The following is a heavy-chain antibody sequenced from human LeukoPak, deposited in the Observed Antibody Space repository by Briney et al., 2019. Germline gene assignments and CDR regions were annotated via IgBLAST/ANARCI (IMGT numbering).Heavy chain of an antibody. D-gene: IGHD6-13*01. J-gene: IGHJ5*02. CDR1: GFTFSSYS. V-gene: IGHV3-21*04. CDR2: ISSSSSYI. CDR3: AKDSGYSSTNWFDP. Sequence: PGGSLRLSCAASGFTFSSYSMNWVRQAPGKGLEWVSSISSSSSYIYYADSVKGRFTISRDNAKNSLYLQMNSLRAEDTALYYCAKDSGYSSTNWFDPWGQGTLVTVSS.